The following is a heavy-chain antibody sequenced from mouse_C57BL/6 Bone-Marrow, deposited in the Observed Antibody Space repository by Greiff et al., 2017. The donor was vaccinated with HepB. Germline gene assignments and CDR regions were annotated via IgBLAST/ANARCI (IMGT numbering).Heavy chain of an antibody. Sequence: EVQLQQSGPELVKPGASVKMSCKASGYTFTDYNMHWVKQSHGKSLEWIGYINPNNGGTSYNQKFKGKATLTVNKSSSTAYMELRSLTSEDSAVYYCARNLLYHPICFAYWGQGTLVTVSA. V-gene: IGHV1-22*01. J-gene: IGHJ3*01. D-gene: IGHD2-12*01. CDR3: ARNLLYHPICFAY. CDR2: INPNNGGT. CDR1: GYTFTDYN.